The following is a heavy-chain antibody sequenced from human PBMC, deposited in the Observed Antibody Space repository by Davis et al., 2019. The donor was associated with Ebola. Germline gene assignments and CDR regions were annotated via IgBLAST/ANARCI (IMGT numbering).Heavy chain of an antibody. D-gene: IGHD3-10*01. J-gene: IGHJ4*02. Sequence: GGSLRLSCVASGFTFSNYAMNWVRQAPGKGLEWVSTISSSSNYIYYAESVKGRFTISRDNAKNSLTLQMNSLSAEDTAVYYCAKGWFGELLLDYWGQGTLVTVSS. CDR2: ISSSSNYI. CDR1: GFTFSNYA. CDR3: AKGWFGELLLDY. V-gene: IGHV3-21*01.